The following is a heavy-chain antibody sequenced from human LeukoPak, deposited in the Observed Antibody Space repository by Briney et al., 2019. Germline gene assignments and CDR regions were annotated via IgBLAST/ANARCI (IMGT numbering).Heavy chain of an antibody. CDR1: GVSISSMSYY. CDR2: NYYSGGT. J-gene: IGHJ6*03. Sequence: SETLSLTCNVSGVSISSMSYYWGWIRQPPGKGLEWIGSNYYSGGTDYNPSLKSRVTISVDTSKNQFSLKLTSVTAADTAVYYCASRYYSYYYMDVWGNGTTVIVSS. V-gene: IGHV4-39*01. CDR3: ASRYYSYYYMDV.